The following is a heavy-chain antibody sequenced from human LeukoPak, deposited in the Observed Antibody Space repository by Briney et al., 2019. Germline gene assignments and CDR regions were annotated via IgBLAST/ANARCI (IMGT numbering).Heavy chain of an antibody. J-gene: IGHJ4*02. V-gene: IGHV3-23*01. Sequence: GGSLRLSCAASGFTFSSYAMSWVRQAPGKGLEWVSAISGSGGSTYYADSVKGRFTISRDNSKNTLYLQMNSLRAEDTAVYYCAKDAPFTLRRSFRKPLPHFDYWGQGTLVTVSS. CDR3: AKDAPFTLRRSFRKPLPHFDY. D-gene: IGHD1-26*01. CDR2: ISGSGGST. CDR1: GFTFSSYA.